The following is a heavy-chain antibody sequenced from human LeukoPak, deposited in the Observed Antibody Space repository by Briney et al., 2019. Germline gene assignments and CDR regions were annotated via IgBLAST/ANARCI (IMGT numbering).Heavy chain of an antibody. D-gene: IGHD6-19*01. Sequence: GGSLRLSCAASGSPFKIYPLHGARQAPGKAREGFSGISWNSGSIGYADSVKGRFTISRDNAKNSLYLQMNSLRAEDTALYYCAKARSIAVAGTFDYWGQGTLVTVSS. J-gene: IGHJ4*02. V-gene: IGHV3-9*01. CDR1: GSPFKIYP. CDR3: AKARSIAVAGTFDY. CDR2: ISWNSGSI.